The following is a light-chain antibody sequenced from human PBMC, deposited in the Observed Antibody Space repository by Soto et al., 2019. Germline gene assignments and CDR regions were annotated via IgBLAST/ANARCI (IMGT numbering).Light chain of an antibody. CDR2: GNS. V-gene: IGLV1-40*01. CDR1: SSNIGAGYD. J-gene: IGLJ2*01. CDR3: QSYDRSLHVV. Sequence: QPVLTQPPSVSGAPGQRVTISCTGSSSNIGAGYDVHWYQQLPGTAPKLLIYGNSNRPSGVPDRFPGSKSGTSASLAITGLEAEDEADYYCQSYDRSLHVVFGGGTKLTVL.